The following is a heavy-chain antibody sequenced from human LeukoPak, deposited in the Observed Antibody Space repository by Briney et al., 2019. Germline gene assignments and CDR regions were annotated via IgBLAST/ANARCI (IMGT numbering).Heavy chain of an antibody. CDR3: AKLGVRSSAGEDY. J-gene: IGHJ4*02. CDR1: GFSFSTDV. Sequence: PGGSLRLSCAASGFSFSTDVVYWVRQAPGKGLEWVSAIYGNGGGASYTDSVKGRFTISRDNSKSTLYLQMNSLRPEDTALYYCAKLGVRSSAGEDYWGQGTRVTVSS. CDR2: IYGNGGGA. V-gene: IGHV3-23*01. D-gene: IGHD3-10*01.